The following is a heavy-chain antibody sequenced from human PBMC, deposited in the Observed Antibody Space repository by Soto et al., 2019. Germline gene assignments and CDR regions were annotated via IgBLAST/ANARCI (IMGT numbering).Heavy chain of an antibody. CDR1: GGSFDNYG. CDR3: ARDGQGERPGMDV. D-gene: IGHD1-1*01. V-gene: IGHV1-69*11. J-gene: IGHJ6*01. Sequence: QVQLVQSGAELKKPGSSVKVSCKASGGSFDNYGTNWVRQAPGQGLEWMGRIIPVPGTAEYAERFKGRVTITADESTSASYMELRSLTSEDTAVYFCARDGQGERPGMDVWSQGTTVTVSS. CDR2: IIPVPGTA.